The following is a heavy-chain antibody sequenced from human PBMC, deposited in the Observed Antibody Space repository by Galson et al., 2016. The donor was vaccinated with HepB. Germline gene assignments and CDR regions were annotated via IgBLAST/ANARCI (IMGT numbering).Heavy chain of an antibody. V-gene: IGHV1-8*01. CDR3: ARPGMGHYFGLAA. CDR1: GYTFTNFD. J-gene: IGHJ6*02. D-gene: IGHD2-8*01. CDR2: MNPNSGNT. Sequence: SVKVSCKASGYTFTNFDINWVRQAPGQALEWMGWMNPNSGNTVYGEKFQGRVTMTRDTSINTAYMELTNVGSEDTAVYHCARPGMGHYFGLAAWGQGTTVTVAS.